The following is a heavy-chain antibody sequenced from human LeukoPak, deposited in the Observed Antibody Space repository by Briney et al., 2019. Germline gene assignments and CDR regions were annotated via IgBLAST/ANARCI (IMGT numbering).Heavy chain of an antibody. CDR1: GGSISSSSYY. D-gene: IGHD1-1*01. CDR3: ARVGYNWNDYYYYYMDV. V-gene: IGHV4-39*07. J-gene: IGHJ6*03. CDR2: IYYSGST. Sequence: SETLSLTCTVSGGSISSSSYYWGWIRQPPGKGLEWIGSIYYSGSTYYNPSLKSRVTISVDTSKNQFSLKLSSVTAADTAVYYCARVGYNWNDYYYYYMDVWGKGTTVTVSS.